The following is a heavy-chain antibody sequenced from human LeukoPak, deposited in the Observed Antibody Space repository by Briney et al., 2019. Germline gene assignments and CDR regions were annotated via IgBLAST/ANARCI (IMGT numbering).Heavy chain of an antibody. CDR3: ARDRHIAAAVYYYYMDV. CDR2: IIPIFGTA. Sequence: HRASVKVSCKASGGTFSSYAISWVRQAPGQGLEWMGRIIPIFGTANYAQKFQGRVTITTDESTSTAYMELSSLRSEDTAVYYCARDRHIAAAVYYYYMDVWGKGTPVTVSS. D-gene: IGHD6-13*01. V-gene: IGHV1-69*05. CDR1: GGTFSSYA. J-gene: IGHJ6*03.